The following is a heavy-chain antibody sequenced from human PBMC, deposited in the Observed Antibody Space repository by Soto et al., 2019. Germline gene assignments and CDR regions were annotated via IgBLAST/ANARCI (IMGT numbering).Heavy chain of an antibody. Sequence: QVHLVQSGGEVKKPGASVRVSCKTSGYRFSDYGISWVRQAPGQGLEWMGWITPYNGNTKFAQKFQGRVTVTTDTSTSTAFMELRSLRPDDTSNYYCARALRLRLLEFAVACWGHGTRVNVSS. CDR3: ARALRLRLLEFAVAC. CDR2: ITPYNGNT. CDR1: GYRFSDYG. D-gene: IGHD3-3*01. V-gene: IGHV1-18*01. J-gene: IGHJ4*01.